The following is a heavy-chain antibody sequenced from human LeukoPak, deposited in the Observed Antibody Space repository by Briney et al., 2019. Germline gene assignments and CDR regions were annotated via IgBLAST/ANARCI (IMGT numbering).Heavy chain of an antibody. CDR1: GGSFSGYY. Sequence: PSETLSLTCAVYGGSFSGYYWSWIRQPPGKGLEWIGEINHSGSTNYNPSLKSRVTISVDTSKNQFSLKLSSVTAADTAVYYCAGFQSYRSWGQGTMVTVSS. D-gene: IGHD3-16*02. J-gene: IGHJ3*01. CDR3: AGFQSYRS. CDR2: INHSGST. V-gene: IGHV4-34*01.